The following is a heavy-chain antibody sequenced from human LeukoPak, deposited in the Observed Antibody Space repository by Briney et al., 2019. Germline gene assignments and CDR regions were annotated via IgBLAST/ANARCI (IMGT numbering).Heavy chain of an antibody. J-gene: IGHJ2*01. CDR3: ARGDYALDL. CDR1: GGSFSGYY. V-gene: IGHV4-34*01. CDR2: INHSGST. D-gene: IGHD4-17*01. Sequence: LETLSLTCAVYGGSFSGYYWSWIRQPPGKGLEWIGEINHSGSTNYNPSLKSRVTISVDTSKNQFSLKLSSVTAADTAVYYCARGDYALDLWGRGTLVTVSS.